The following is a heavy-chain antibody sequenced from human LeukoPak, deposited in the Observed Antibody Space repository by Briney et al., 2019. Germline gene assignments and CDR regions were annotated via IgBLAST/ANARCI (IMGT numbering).Heavy chain of an antibody. CDR1: GGTFSSYA. Sequence: SVKVSCRASGGTFSSYAISWVRQAPGQGLEWMGRIIPILGIANYAQKFQGRVTITADKPTSTAYMELSSLRSEDTAVYYCARDQEQWLVPGYWGQGTLVTVSS. CDR3: ARDQEQWLVPGY. V-gene: IGHV1-69*04. CDR2: IIPILGIA. D-gene: IGHD6-19*01. J-gene: IGHJ4*02.